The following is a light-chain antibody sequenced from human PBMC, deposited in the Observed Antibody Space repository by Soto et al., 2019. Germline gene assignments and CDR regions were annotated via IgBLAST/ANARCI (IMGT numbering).Light chain of an antibody. CDR3: TSYTSSSTLV. CDR2: DVS. CDR1: SSDVGGYNF. J-gene: IGLJ2*01. V-gene: IGLV2-14*03. Sequence: SALTQPASVSGSPGQSIAISCTGTSSDVGGYNFVSWYQQHPGKAPKLMIYDVSSRPSGVSDRFSGSKSGNTASLTISGLQAEDESDYYCTSYTSSSTLVFGGGTKVTVL.